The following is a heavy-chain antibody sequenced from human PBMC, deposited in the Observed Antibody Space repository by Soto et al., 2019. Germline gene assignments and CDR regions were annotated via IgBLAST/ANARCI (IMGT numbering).Heavy chain of an antibody. V-gene: IGHV4-34*01. D-gene: IGHD3-10*01. CDR1: GGSFSGYY. J-gene: IGHJ4*02. CDR2: INHSGST. CDR3: ARVWFGELLPHYFDY. Sequence: SETLSLTCAVYGGSFSGYYWSWIRQPPGKGLEWIGEINHSGSTNYNPSLKSRVTISVDTSKNQFSLKLSSVTAADTAVYYCARVWFGELLPHYFDYWGQGTLVTVSS.